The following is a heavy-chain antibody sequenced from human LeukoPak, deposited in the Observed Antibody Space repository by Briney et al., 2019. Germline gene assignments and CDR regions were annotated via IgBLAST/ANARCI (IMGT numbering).Heavy chain of an antibody. Sequence: PGGSLRLSCAASGFTFTTYGMHWVRQAPGKGLEWVAVIWYDGSNKYYADSVKGRFTISRDNSKNTLCLQMNSLRVEDTAVYYCAREANWGALGLYYFDYWGQGTLVTVSS. D-gene: IGHD7-27*01. V-gene: IGHV3-33*01. CDR1: GFTFTTYG. CDR2: IWYDGSNK. CDR3: AREANWGALGLYYFDY. J-gene: IGHJ4*02.